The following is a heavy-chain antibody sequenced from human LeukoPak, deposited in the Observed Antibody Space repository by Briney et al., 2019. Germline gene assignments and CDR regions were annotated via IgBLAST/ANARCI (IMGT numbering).Heavy chain of an antibody. CDR2: IYTSGST. Sequence: SETLSLTCTVSGGAISSYYWSWIRQPAGKGLEWIGRIYTSGSTNYNPSLRSRVTMSVDTSKNQFSLKLSSVTAADTAVYYCARHSPQQLNAFDIWGRGTLVLVSS. V-gene: IGHV4-4*07. CDR1: GGAISSYY. D-gene: IGHD6-13*01. J-gene: IGHJ3*02. CDR3: ARHSPQQLNAFDI.